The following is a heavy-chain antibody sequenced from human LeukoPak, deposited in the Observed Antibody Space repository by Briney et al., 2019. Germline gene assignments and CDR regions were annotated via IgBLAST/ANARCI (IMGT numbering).Heavy chain of an antibody. Sequence: ASVKVSCKVSGYTLTELSMHWVRQAPGKGLEWMGGFDPEDGETIYAQKFQGRVTMMEDTSTDTAYMELSRLRSDDTAVYYCARDLNTVTPGGVDYWGQGTLVTVSS. V-gene: IGHV1-24*01. CDR1: GYTLTELS. CDR3: ARDLNTVTPGGVDY. J-gene: IGHJ4*02. CDR2: FDPEDGET. D-gene: IGHD4-17*01.